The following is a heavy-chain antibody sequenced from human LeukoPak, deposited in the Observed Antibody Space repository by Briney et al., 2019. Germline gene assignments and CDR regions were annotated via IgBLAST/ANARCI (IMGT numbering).Heavy chain of an antibody. CDR1: GFTFSSYR. CDR3: AREAYCSSTSCYNAEYFQH. D-gene: IGHD2-2*02. J-gene: IGHJ1*01. Sequence: GGSLRLSCAASGFTFSSYRMNWVRQAPGKGLEWVANIKQDGSEKYYVDSVKGRFTISRDNAKNSLYLQMNSLRAEDTAVYYCAREAYCSSTSCYNAEYFQHWGQGTLVTVSS. CDR2: IKQDGSEK. V-gene: IGHV3-7*03.